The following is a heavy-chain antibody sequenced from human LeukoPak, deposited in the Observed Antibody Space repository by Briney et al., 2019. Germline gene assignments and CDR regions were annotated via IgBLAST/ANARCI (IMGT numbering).Heavy chain of an antibody. V-gene: IGHV1-3*03. CDR1: GYTFTSYV. J-gene: IGHJ3*02. CDR3: ARDGYNADHAFDI. Sequence: GASVKVACQASGYTFTSYVMHWVRQAPGQRLEWMGWINADNGNTKYSQEFQGRITITRDTPASTAYMELSSLRSEDMAVYYCARDGYNADHAFDIWGQGTMVTVS. CDR2: INADNGNT. D-gene: IGHD5-24*01.